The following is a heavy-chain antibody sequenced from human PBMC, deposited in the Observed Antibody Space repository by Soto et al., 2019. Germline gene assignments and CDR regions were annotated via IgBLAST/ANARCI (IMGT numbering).Heavy chain of an antibody. D-gene: IGHD6-19*01. CDR2: ISGSGGST. Sequence: PGGSLRLSCAASGFTFSSYAMSWVRQAPGKGLEWVSAISGSGGSTYYADPVKGRFTISRDNSKNTLYLQMNSLRAEDTAVYYCARDWNAVAGTLDYWGQGTLVTVSS. CDR3: ARDWNAVAGTLDY. CDR1: GFTFSSYA. J-gene: IGHJ4*02. V-gene: IGHV3-23*01.